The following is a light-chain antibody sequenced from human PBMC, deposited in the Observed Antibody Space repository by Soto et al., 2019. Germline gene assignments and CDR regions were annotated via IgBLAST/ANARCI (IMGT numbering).Light chain of an antibody. CDR1: QSVSSSY. CDR3: QQYGSSIFT. CDR2: GPS. J-gene: IGKJ3*01. Sequence: EIVLTQSPGTLSLSPGERATLSCRASQSVSSSYLAWYQQKPGQAPRLLIYGPSGRATGIPDRFSGSGSGPDFTLTISRLAPEDFAVYYCQQYGSSIFTFGPGTKVDIK. V-gene: IGKV3-20*01.